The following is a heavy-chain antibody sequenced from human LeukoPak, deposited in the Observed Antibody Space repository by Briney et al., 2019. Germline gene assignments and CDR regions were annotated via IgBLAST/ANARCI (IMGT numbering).Heavy chain of an antibody. CDR3: ARGGVIAAAARPYYYYGMDV. Sequence: SDTLSLTCAVYGGSFSGYYWSWIRQPPGKGLEWMGEINHSGSTHYNPSLKRRVTISVHTSKNQFSLKLRSVTAADTAVYYCARGGVIAAAARPYYYYGMDVWCKGTTVTVSS. CDR2: INHSGST. CDR1: GGSFSGYY. J-gene: IGHJ6*04. D-gene: IGHD6-13*01. V-gene: IGHV4-34*01.